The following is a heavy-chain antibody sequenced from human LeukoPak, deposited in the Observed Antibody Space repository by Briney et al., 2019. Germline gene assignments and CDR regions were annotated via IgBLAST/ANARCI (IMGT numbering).Heavy chain of an antibody. CDR1: GGPISSYY. D-gene: IGHD5-18*01. CDR3: ARIRCETAIYGMDV. CDR2: IYYSGST. V-gene: IGHV4-59*01. Sequence: SETLSLTCTVSGGPISSYYWSWIRQPPGKGLEWIGYIYYSGSTNYNPSLKSRVTISVDTSKNQFSLKLSSVTAADTAVYYCARIRCETAIYGMDVWGQGTTVTVSS. J-gene: IGHJ6*02.